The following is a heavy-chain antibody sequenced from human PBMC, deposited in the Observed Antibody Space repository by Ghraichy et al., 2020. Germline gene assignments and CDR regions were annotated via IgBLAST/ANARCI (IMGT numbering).Heavy chain of an antibody. J-gene: IGHJ3*02. Sequence: GESLNISCAASGFTFSSYWMSWVRQAPGKGLEWVANINQDGSEKYYVDSMKGRFTISRDNAKNSLYLQMNSLRAEDTAVYYCARIWDAFDIWGQGTMVTVSS. CDR1: GFTFSSYW. V-gene: IGHV3-7*01. CDR3: ARIWDAFDI. D-gene: IGHD2-15*01. CDR2: INQDGSEK.